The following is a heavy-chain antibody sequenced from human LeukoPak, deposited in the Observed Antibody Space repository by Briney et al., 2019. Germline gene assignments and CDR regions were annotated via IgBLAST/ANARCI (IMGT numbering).Heavy chain of an antibody. J-gene: IGHJ4*02. CDR3: ARGGGYYAIDY. CDR2: LYSDDTT. Sequence: GGSLRLSCAASGFIVNSNYMDWVRQAPGKGLEWVSVLYSDDTTYYADSVKGRFTISRDNSKNTLYLQMNNLRAEDTAVYYCARGGGYYAIDYWGQGTLVTVSS. CDR1: GFIVNSNY. D-gene: IGHD1-26*01. V-gene: IGHV3-53*01.